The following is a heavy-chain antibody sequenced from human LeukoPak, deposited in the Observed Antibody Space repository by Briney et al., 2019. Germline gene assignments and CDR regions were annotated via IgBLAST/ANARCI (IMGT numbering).Heavy chain of an antibody. CDR1: GFTFSSYE. V-gene: IGHV3-23*01. D-gene: IGHD6-13*01. Sequence: GGSLRLSCAASGFTFSSYEMNWVRQAPGKGLEWVSAISGSGGSTYYADSVKGRFTISRDNSKNTLYLQMNSLRAEDTAVYYCAKATKPYSSKGYYMDVWGQGTTVTVSS. CDR3: AKATKPYSSKGYYMDV. J-gene: IGHJ6*03. CDR2: ISGSGGST.